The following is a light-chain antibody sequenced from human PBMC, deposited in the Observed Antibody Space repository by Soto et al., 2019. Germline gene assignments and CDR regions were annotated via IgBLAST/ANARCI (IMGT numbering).Light chain of an antibody. V-gene: IGKV3-15*01. J-gene: IGKJ2*01. CDR3: QQYNNWPPYT. Sequence: EIVLTQSPATLSVSPGERATLSCRASQSVTTKLAWYQQKPGQAPRLLIYGASTRATGISARFSGSGSDTEFSLTINSLQSEDFAVYYGQQYNNWPPYTFGQGTKLEIK. CDR1: QSVTTK. CDR2: GAS.